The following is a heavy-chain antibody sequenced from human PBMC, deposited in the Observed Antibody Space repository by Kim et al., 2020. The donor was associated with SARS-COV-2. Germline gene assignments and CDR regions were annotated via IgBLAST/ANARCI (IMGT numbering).Heavy chain of an antibody. V-gene: IGHV3-21*01. CDR3: ARDLVEGGYSGYDPVGMDV. J-gene: IGHJ6*02. CDR1: GFTFSSYS. Sequence: GGSLRLSCAASGFTFSSYSMNWVRQAPRKGLEWVSSISSSSSYIYYADSVKGRFTISRDNAKNSLYLQMNSLRAEDTAVYYCARDLVEGGYSGYDPVGMDVWGQGTTVTVSS. D-gene: IGHD5-12*01. CDR2: ISSSSSYI.